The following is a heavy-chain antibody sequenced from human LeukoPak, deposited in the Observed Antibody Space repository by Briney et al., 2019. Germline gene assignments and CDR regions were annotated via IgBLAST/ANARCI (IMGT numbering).Heavy chain of an antibody. V-gene: IGHV3-7*01. J-gene: IGHJ4*02. CDR2: IKQDGSEK. D-gene: IGHD2-2*01. CDR1: GFTFSNNA. CDR3: ARNLPAADY. Sequence: GGSLRLSCVASGFTFSNNAMSWVRQAPGKGLEWVANIKQDGSEKYYVDSVKGRFTISRDNAKNSLYLQMNSLRAEDTAVYYCARNLPAADYWGQGTLVTVSS.